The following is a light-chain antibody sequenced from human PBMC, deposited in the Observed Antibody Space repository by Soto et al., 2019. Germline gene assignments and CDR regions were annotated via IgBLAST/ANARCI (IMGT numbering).Light chain of an antibody. J-gene: IGKJ5*01. V-gene: IGKV3-11*01. CDR2: DAS. CDR3: QQRSNWPPIT. Sequence: DIALTQSPATLSLSPGERATLSCSASQSVSSYLAWYQQKPGQAPRLLIYDASNRATGIPARFSGSGSGTDFTLTISSLEPEDFAVYYCQQRSNWPPITFGQGTRWRL. CDR1: QSVSSY.